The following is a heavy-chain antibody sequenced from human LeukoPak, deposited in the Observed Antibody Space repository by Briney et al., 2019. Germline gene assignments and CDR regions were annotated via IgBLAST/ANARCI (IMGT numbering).Heavy chain of an antibody. V-gene: IGHV4-38-2*02. J-gene: IGHJ4*02. CDR1: GYSISSGYY. D-gene: IGHD1-7*01. CDR3: ARERGWYNWNYVFSLDY. CDR2: IYHSGST. Sequence: SETLSLTCTVSGYSISSGYYWGWIRQPPGKGLEWIGSIYHSGSTYYNPSLKSRVTISVDTSKNQFSLKLSSVTAADTAVYYCARERGWYNWNYVFSLDYWGQGTLVTVSS.